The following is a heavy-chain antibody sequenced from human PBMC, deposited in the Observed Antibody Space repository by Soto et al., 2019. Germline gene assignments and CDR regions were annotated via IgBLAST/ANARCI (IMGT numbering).Heavy chain of an antibody. CDR1: GGSISSGDYY. Sequence: SETLSLTCTVSGGSISSGDYYWSWIRQHPGKGLEWIGYIYYSGSTNYNPSLKSRVTMSVDTAKNEFSWNPPSVTAADPAVYYGARARRYSSRWSCFHPWGTGTLATFSS. CDR3: ARARRYSSRWSCFHP. J-gene: IGHJ5*02. CDR2: IYYSGST. V-gene: IGHV4-31*03. D-gene: IGHD6-13*01.